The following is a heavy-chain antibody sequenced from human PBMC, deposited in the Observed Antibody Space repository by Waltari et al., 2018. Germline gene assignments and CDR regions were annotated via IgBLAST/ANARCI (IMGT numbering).Heavy chain of an antibody. D-gene: IGHD4-17*01. V-gene: IGHV1-2*06. Sequence: QVQLVQSGAEVKKPGASVKVSCKASGYTFTGYYMHWVRQAPGQGLEWMGRINPNRGGTNYAQKCQGRVTMTRDTSISTAYMELSRLRSDDTAVYYCARDKSSVTTRGYNWFDPWGQGTLVTVSS. CDR1: GYTFTGYY. CDR3: ARDKSSVTTRGYNWFDP. CDR2: INPNRGGT. J-gene: IGHJ5*02.